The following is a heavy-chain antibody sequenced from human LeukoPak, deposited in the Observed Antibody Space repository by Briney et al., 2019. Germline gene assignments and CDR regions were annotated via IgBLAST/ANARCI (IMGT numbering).Heavy chain of an antibody. CDR2: ISGSGGST. J-gene: IGHJ4*02. Sequence: GGSLKISCAASGFTFSSYAMSWVRQAPGKGLEWVSAISGSGGSTYYADSVKGRFTISRDNSKNTLYLQMNSLRAEDTAVYYCTKHVVVVFRPLDYWGQGTLVTVSS. V-gene: IGHV3-23*01. CDR3: TKHVVVVFRPLDY. CDR1: GFTFSSYA. D-gene: IGHD2-15*01.